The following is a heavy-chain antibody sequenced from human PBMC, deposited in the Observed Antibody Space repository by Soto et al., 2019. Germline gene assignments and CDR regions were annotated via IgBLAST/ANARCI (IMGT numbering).Heavy chain of an antibody. CDR1: GYTFTSYY. J-gene: IGHJ4*02. CDR2: INPSGGST. V-gene: IGHV1-46*01. Sequence: ASVKVSCKASGYTFTSYYMHWVRPAPGQAQEWVGIINPSGGSTSYAQKFQGWVTMTRDASTSTAYMELSRLRSDDTAVYYCARARLYGEIEYWGQGTLVTVSS. D-gene: IGHD4-17*01. CDR3: ARARLYGEIEY.